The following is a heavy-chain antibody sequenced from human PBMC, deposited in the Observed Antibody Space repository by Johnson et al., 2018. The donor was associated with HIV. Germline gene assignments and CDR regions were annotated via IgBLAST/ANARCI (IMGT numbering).Heavy chain of an antibody. CDR1: GFTFSSYA. Sequence: QAQLVEYGGGVVQPGRSLRLSCAASGFTFSSYAIHWVRQAPGKGLEWVAFIRYAGSNKYYAYSVTGRFTISRDSSKDILYLQMNSLRAGDAAVYYCARGPSVVTLDAFDLWGQGTLVTVSS. D-gene: IGHD4-23*01. J-gene: IGHJ3*01. CDR3: ARGPSVVTLDAFDL. V-gene: IGHV3-33*08. CDR2: IRYAGSNK.